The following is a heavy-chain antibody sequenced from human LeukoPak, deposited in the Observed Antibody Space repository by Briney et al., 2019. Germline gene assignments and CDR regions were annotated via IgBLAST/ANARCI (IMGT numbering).Heavy chain of an antibody. CDR2: IIPIFGTA. V-gene: IGHV1-69*13. CDR3: ARISSSSYHYFDY. D-gene: IGHD6-6*01. CDR1: GGTFSSYA. J-gene: IGHJ4*02. Sequence: ASVKVSCKASGGTFSSYAVSWVRQAPGQGLEWMGGIIPIFGTANYAQKLQGRVTITADESTSTAYMELSSLRSEDTAVYYCARISSSSYHYFDYWGQGTLVTVSS.